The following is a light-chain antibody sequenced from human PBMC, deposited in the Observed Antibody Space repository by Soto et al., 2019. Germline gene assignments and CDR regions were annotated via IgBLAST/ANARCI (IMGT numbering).Light chain of an antibody. CDR2: GAS. Sequence: EIVLTQSPGTLSLSPGERATLSCRASQSVSSSYLAWYQQKPGQAPRLLIYGASSRATGIPDRFSGSGSGTDFTLTISRLEPEDFAAYYCQQYGSSLLTFGGGTKVEIK. CDR1: QSVSSSY. J-gene: IGKJ4*01. V-gene: IGKV3-20*01. CDR3: QQYGSSLLT.